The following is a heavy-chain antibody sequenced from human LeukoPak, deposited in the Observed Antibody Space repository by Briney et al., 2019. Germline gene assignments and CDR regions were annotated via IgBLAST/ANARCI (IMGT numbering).Heavy chain of an antibody. CDR3: AKGVYGDYVRYFQH. CDR1: GFTFSTSG. CDR2: ISGSGDKT. D-gene: IGHD4-17*01. Sequence: GGSLRLSCAASGFTFSTSGMSWVRQAPGKGLEWVSGISGSGDKTYYADSVKGRFTISRDNLKNTLYLQMNSLRGEDTAVYYCAKGVYGDYVRYFQHWGQGTLVTVSS. J-gene: IGHJ1*01. V-gene: IGHV3-23*01.